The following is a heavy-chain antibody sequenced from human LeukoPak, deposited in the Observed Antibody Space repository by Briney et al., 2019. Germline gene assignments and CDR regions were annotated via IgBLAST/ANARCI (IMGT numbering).Heavy chain of an antibody. CDR3: ARDNGVGFGELSVGGFDY. V-gene: IGHV3-21*01. D-gene: IGHD3-10*01. Sequence: SGGSLRLSCAASGFTFSTYAMNWVRQAPGKGLEWVSSISSSSCYIYYADSVKGRFTISRDNAKNSLYLQMNSLRAEDTAVYYCARDNGVGFGELSVGGFDYWGQGTLVTVSS. J-gene: IGHJ4*02. CDR1: GFTFSTYA. CDR2: ISSSSCYI.